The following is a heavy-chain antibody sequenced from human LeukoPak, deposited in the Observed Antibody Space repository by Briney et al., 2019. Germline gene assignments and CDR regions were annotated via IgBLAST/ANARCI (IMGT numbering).Heavy chain of an antibody. Sequence: SETLSLTCTVSGGSISSHYWSWIRQPPGKGLEWIGYIYYSGSTNYNPSLKSRVTISVDTSKNQFSLKLSSVTAADTAVYYCARGRGRFLAYFDYWGQGTLVTVSS. J-gene: IGHJ4*02. CDR2: IYYSGST. CDR1: GGSISSHY. CDR3: ARGRGRFLAYFDY. D-gene: IGHD3-3*01. V-gene: IGHV4-59*11.